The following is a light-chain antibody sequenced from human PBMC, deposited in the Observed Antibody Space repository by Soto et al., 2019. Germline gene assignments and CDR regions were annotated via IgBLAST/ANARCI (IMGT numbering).Light chain of an antibody. CDR2: DAS. CDR1: QDISNY. Sequence: DIQMTQSPSSLSASVGDRVTITCQASQDISNYLNWYQQKPGKAPKLLIYDASSLERGVPSRFSGRGSGTEFTRSITSLQPDDFGTYYCQQYNGHTWMFGRVTKVEIK. CDR3: QQYNGHTWM. V-gene: IGKV1-33*01. J-gene: IGKJ1*01.